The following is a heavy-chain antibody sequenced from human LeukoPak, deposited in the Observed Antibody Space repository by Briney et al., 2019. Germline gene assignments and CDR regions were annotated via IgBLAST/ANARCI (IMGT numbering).Heavy chain of an antibody. J-gene: IGHJ5*02. D-gene: IGHD2-2*01. Sequence: GGSLRLSCAASGFTFSSYYMGWVRQAPGKGLEWVAGVSDSGGSTYYPDSVKGRFIISRDNFKNTVSLQLNSLSAKDTAIYYCAGYCSNFRCGCFDPWGQGTLVTVSS. CDR1: GFTFSSYY. V-gene: IGHV3-23*01. CDR3: AGYCSNFRCGCFDP. CDR2: VSDSGGST.